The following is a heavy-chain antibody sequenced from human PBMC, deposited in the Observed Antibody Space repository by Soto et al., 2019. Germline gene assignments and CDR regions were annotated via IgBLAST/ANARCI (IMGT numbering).Heavy chain of an antibody. CDR2: INLSDGGT. CDR1: GYTFTSYA. Sequence: ASVKVSCKASGYTFTSYAMHWVRQAPGQGLEWMGRINLSDGGTFYAEKFQGRITITRDTSTSTVYMEMSTLRSEDSAVYYCTRPRDDKHYYGLDVWGQGTTVTVSS. CDR3: TRPRDDKHYYGLDV. J-gene: IGHJ6*02. V-gene: IGHV1-46*03.